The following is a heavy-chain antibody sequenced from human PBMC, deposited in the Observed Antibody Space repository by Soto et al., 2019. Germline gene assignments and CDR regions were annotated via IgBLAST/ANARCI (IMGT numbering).Heavy chain of an antibody. CDR1: GGSISSYY. J-gene: IGHJ4*02. V-gene: IGHV4-59*08. Sequence: PSETLSLTCTVSGGSISSYYWSWIRQPPGKGLEWIGYIYYSGSTNYNPSLKSRVTISVDTSKNQFSLKLSSVTAADTAVYYCARHSHYSGYDFWGQGTLVTVSS. CDR2: IYYSGST. D-gene: IGHD5-12*01. CDR3: ARHSHYSGYDF.